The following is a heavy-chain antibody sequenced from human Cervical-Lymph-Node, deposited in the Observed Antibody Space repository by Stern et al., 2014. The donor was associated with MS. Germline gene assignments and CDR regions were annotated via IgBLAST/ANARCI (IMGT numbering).Heavy chain of an antibody. CDR1: GYNFSNYW. Sequence: VQLVQSGAELKKPGESLKISCKTSGYNFSNYWVAWVRQVSGKGLEWIGIIFPGESATRYSPAFQGHVTMTDDKSTTTAYLQWKSQKASDTAVYYCARWSVACDYWGQGALITVSS. J-gene: IGHJ4*02. CDR3: ARWSVACDY. CDR2: IFPGESAT. V-gene: IGHV5-51*03. D-gene: IGHD2-21*01.